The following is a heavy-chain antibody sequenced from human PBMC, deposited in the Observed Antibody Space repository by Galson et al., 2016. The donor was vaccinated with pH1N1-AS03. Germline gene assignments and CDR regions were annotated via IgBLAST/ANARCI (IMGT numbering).Heavy chain of an antibody. CDR1: GYTFTSHR. Sequence: SVKVSCKASGYTFTSHRIIWVRQAPGQGLEWMGWISGDNGNTNYAQKFQGRVTMTTDTSTSTAYMELRSLRSDDTAVFYCARDLGGGIIKEAYWGQGTLVTVSS. J-gene: IGHJ4*02. V-gene: IGHV1-18*01. D-gene: IGHD3-10*01. CDR3: ARDLGGGIIKEAY. CDR2: ISGDNGNT.